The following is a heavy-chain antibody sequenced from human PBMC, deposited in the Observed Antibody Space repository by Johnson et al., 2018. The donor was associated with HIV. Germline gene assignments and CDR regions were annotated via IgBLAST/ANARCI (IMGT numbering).Heavy chain of an antibody. D-gene: IGHD5-18*01. V-gene: IGHV3-74*02. CDR2: IKSDGSST. CDR3: ARAYTYGAFDI. Sequence: VQLVESGGGLVQPGGSLRLSCAVSGFSFSNYWMEWVRQAPGKGLVWVSRIKSDGSSTYYADSVKGRFTISRDNSKNTLYLQMNSLRAEDTAVYYCARAYTYGAFDIWGQGTTVTISS. J-gene: IGHJ3*02. CDR1: GFSFSNYW.